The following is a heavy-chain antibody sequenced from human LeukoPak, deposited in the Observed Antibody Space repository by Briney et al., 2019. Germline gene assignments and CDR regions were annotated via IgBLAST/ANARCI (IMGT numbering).Heavy chain of an antibody. CDR1: GGSFSGYY. CDR2: INHSGGT. V-gene: IGHV4-34*01. J-gene: IGHJ6*02. Sequence: SETLSLTCAVYGGSFSGYYWSWIRQPPGKGLEWIGEINHSGGTNYNPSLKSRVTISVDTSKNQFSLKLSSVTAADTAVYYCARAPVVTVTIVAMDVWGQGTTVTVSS. CDR3: ARAPVVTVTIVAMDV. D-gene: IGHD2-21*02.